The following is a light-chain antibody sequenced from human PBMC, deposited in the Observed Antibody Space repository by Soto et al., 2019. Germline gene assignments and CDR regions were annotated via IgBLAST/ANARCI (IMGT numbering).Light chain of an antibody. J-gene: IGKJ1*01. V-gene: IGKV3-15*01. CDR3: QQYNDWART. CDR1: QSVSSN. CDR2: GAS. Sequence: EIVMTQSPATLSVSPGERATLSCRASQSVSSNLAWYQQKPGQAPRLLIYGASTRATGFPARFSGSGSGTQFTLIISRLQSEDSAVYYCQQYNDWARTFGQGTKVEIK.